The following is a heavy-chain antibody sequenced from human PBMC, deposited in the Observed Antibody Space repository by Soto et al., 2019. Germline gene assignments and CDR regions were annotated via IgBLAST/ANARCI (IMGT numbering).Heavy chain of an antibody. CDR2: ISSSGAAK. J-gene: IGHJ3*02. V-gene: IGHV3-11*01. CDR1: GFTFSDYY. Sequence: QVQLVESGGGLVKPGGSLRLSCAASGFTFSDYYMNWIRQAPGKGLELVSYISSSGAAKDYADSVKGRFTISRDNAKNSLYLQMNSLTVDDTAVYYCARDMFSGYYDAFEIWGQGTMVTVSS. CDR3: ARDMFSGYYDAFEI. D-gene: IGHD5-12*01.